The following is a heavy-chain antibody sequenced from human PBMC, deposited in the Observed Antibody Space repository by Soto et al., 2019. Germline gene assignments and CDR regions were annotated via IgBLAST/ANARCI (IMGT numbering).Heavy chain of an antibody. CDR3: ARQNDYYYYMDV. CDR1: GGSVNSYY. Sequence: SETLSLTCTVSGGSVNSYYWSWIRQPPGKRLEWIGYIRYTGSTNHNPSLKSRVTMSLDTSKNQFSLKLSSVTAADTAVYYCARQNDYYYYMDVWGKGTTVTVSS. D-gene: IGHD1-1*01. V-gene: IGHV4-59*08. J-gene: IGHJ6*03. CDR2: IRYTGST.